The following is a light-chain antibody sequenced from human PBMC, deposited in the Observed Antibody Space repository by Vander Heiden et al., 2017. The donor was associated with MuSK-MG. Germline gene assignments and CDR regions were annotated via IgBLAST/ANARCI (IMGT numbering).Light chain of an antibody. CDR1: GSDVGAYDY. CDR2: DVT. Sequence: QSALTQPASVSGSPGQSITISCTGTGSDVGAYDYVSWYQQHPGKAPKLRIYDVTYRPSGVSDRFSGSKSGKTASLTISGLQAEDEAYYYSNSYTSRNALFGGGTKLTVL. J-gene: IGLJ2*01. CDR3: NSYTSRNAL. V-gene: IGLV2-14*01.